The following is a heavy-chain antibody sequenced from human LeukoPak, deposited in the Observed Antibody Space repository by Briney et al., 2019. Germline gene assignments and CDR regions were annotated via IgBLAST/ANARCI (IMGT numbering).Heavy chain of an antibody. CDR1: GFTFDDYA. CDR2: ISWNGGSL. CDR3: ARLNYDSGSYPKFDY. J-gene: IGHJ4*02. V-gene: IGHV3-9*01. Sequence: GRSLRLSCAASGFTFDDYAMHWVRQAPGKGLEWVSGISWNGGSLGYADSVKGRFTISRDNTKNSLYLQMNSLRAEDTAVYYCARLNYDSGSYPKFDYWGQGTLVTVSS. D-gene: IGHD3-10*01.